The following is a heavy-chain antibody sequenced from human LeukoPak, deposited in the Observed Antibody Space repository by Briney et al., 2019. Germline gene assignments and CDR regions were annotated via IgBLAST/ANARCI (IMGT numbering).Heavy chain of an antibody. CDR3: ARTASKYFVRHFDM. J-gene: IGHJ3*02. CDR2: IYYSGST. CDR1: GASISDYY. Sequence: SETLSLTCTVSGASISDYYWSWFRQPPGKGPEWIAYIYYSGSTNSSPSLKSRVTISLVRSKNQFSLKLSCVTAADTGVYYCARTASKYFVRHFDMGGQGRLVTV. D-gene: IGHD2/OR15-2a*01. V-gene: IGHV4-59*12.